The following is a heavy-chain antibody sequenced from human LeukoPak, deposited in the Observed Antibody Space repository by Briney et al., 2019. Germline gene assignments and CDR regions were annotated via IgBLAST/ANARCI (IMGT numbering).Heavy chain of an antibody. CDR1: GFTFSSYA. CDR2: ISGSGDNT. D-gene: IGHD3-22*01. CDR3: AKGSYYDSSGSFYFDY. J-gene: IGHJ4*02. Sequence: GGSLRLSCAASGFTFSSYAMSWARQAPGKGLEWVSGISGSGDNTYYADSVKGRFTISRDNSKNALYVQVNSLGTEDTAAYYCAKGSYYDSSGSFYFDYWGQGTLVTVSS. V-gene: IGHV3-23*01.